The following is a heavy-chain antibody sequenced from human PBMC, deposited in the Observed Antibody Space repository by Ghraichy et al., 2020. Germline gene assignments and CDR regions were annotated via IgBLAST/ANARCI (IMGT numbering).Heavy chain of an antibody. J-gene: IGHJ4*02. Sequence: ASVKVSCKASGYSFNNHGITWVRQAPGQGLEWMGWISTYNGDTVFAQKLQGRVTLTTDTSTNTAYMELRSLGSDDTAVYYCARDMGELLSLDFWGQGTLVTVSS. D-gene: IGHD1-7*01. CDR1: GYSFNNHG. V-gene: IGHV1-18*01. CDR3: ARDMGELLSLDF. CDR2: ISTYNGDT.